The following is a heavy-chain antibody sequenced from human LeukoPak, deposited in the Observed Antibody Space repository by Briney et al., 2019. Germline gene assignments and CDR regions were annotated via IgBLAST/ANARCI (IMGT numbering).Heavy chain of an antibody. J-gene: IGHJ5*02. D-gene: IGHD3-3*01. V-gene: IGHV4-34*01. CDR2: INHSGST. CDR3: ARSRTIPRHLDP. Sequence: SSETLSLTCAVYGGSFSGYYWSWIRQPPGKGLEWIGEINHSGSTNYNPSLKSRVTISVDTSKNQFSLKLSSVTAADTAVYYCARSRTIPRHLDPWGQGTLVTVSS. CDR1: GGSFSGYY.